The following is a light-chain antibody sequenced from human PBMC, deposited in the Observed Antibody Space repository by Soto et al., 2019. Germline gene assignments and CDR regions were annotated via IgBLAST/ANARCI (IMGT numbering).Light chain of an antibody. CDR2: ATS. Sequence: ENVLTQSPGTLSLSPGERVTLSCRASQNVISSYLAWYQQKPGQAPSLLVYATSSRAAGIPDRFSGSGSGTDFTLTTSRLEPEDFAVYYCQQYDSSHLTFGGGTKVEIK. V-gene: IGKV3-20*01. CDR3: QQYDSSHLT. J-gene: IGKJ4*01. CDR1: QNVISSY.